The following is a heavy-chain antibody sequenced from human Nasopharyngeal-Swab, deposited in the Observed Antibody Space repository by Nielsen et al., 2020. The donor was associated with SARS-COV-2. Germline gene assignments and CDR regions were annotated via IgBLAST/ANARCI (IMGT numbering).Heavy chain of an antibody. D-gene: IGHD3-10*01. CDR3: ARANGVRGVIVDYYYYMDV. Sequence: SETLSLTCTVSGGSISSGGYYWSWIRQHPGKGLEWIGYIYYSGSTYYNPSLKSRVTISVDTSKNQFSLKLSSVTAADTAVYYCARANGVRGVIVDYYYYMDVWGKGTTVTASS. CDR2: IYYSGST. V-gene: IGHV4-31*03. CDR1: GGSISSGGYY. J-gene: IGHJ6*03.